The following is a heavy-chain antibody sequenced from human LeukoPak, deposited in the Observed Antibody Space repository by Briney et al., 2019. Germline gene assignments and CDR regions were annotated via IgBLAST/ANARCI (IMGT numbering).Heavy chain of an antibody. CDR3: ARDLQMITFGGVIAPGGWFDP. CDR2: IYYSGST. D-gene: IGHD3-16*02. CDR1: GGSINSYY. J-gene: IGHJ5*02. Sequence: PSETLSLTCTVSGGSINSYYWSWIRQPPGKGLEWIGYIYYSGSTYYNPSLKSRVTISVDTSKNQFSLKLSSVTAADTAVYYCARDLQMITFGGVIAPGGWFDPWGQGTLVTVSS. V-gene: IGHV4-59*12.